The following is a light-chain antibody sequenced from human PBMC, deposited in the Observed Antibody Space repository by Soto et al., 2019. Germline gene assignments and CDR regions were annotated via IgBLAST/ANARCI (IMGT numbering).Light chain of an antibody. CDR1: QSITSY. CDR3: QQSYSIPYT. CDR2: AAS. V-gene: IGKV1-39*01. Sequence: DSQMTQSPSSLSATVGDRVSITCRASQSITSYLYWYQQKPGEAPKLLIYAASNLQSGVPSRFSGSGSGTDFTLTISSLQPEDFATYYCQQSYSIPYTFGQGTKLEIK. J-gene: IGKJ2*01.